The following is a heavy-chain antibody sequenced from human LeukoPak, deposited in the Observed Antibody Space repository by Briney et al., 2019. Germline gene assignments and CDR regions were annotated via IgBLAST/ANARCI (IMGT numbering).Heavy chain of an antibody. CDR3: ARRNRITVFGVVDSYYFDY. J-gene: IGHJ4*02. V-gene: IGHV4-34*01. Sequence: SETLSLTCAVYGGSFSGCYWSWIRQPPGRGLEWIGEVNHSGSTNYNPSLKSRVTISADTSKNQFSLKLSSVTAADTAVYYCARRNRITVFGVVDSYYFDYWGQGTLVTVSS. D-gene: IGHD3-3*01. CDR1: GGSFSGCY. CDR2: VNHSGST.